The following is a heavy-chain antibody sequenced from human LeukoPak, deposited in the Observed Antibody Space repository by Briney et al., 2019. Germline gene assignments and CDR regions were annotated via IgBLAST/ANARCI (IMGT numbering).Heavy chain of an antibody. D-gene: IGHD3-10*01. CDR2: INSDGSST. V-gene: IGHV3-74*01. Sequence: GGSLRLSCAASGFTFSSYWMHWVRQAPGKGLVWVSRINSDGSSTSYAASVKGRFTISRDNAKNTLYLQMNSLRAEDTAVYYCARDRGFGENWDYFDYWGQGTLVTVSS. J-gene: IGHJ4*02. CDR3: ARDRGFGENWDYFDY. CDR1: GFTFSSYW.